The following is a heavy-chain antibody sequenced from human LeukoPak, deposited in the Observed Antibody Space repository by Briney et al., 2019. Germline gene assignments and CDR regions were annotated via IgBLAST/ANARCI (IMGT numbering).Heavy chain of an antibody. CDR1: GYTFTGYY. J-gene: IGHJ5*02. CDR2: INPSGGST. D-gene: IGHD5-18*01. CDR3: ARDKGYSYGYYWFDP. Sequence: RWASVKVSCKASGYTFTGYYMHWVRQAPGQGLEWMGIINPSGGSTSYAQKFQGRVTMTRDMSTSTVYMELSSLRSEDTAVYYCARDKGYSYGYYWFDPWGQGTLVTVSS. V-gene: IGHV1-46*01.